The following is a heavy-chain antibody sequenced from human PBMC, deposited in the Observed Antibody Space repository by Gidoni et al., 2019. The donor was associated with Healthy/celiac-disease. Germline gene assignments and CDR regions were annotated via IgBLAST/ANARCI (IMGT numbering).Heavy chain of an antibody. Sequence: QLPLQESGPGLVKPSETLSLTCTVSGGSISSSSYYWGWSRPPPGKGLEWIGSIYYSGSTYYNPSLKVRVTISVDTSKIPFSLKLSSVTAADTAVYYCARHGTYYDFWSGYYSPGNFDYWGQGTLVTVSS. CDR3: ARHGTYYDFWSGYYSPGNFDY. V-gene: IGHV4-39*01. J-gene: IGHJ4*02. CDR2: IYYSGST. CDR1: GGSISSSSYY. D-gene: IGHD3-3*01.